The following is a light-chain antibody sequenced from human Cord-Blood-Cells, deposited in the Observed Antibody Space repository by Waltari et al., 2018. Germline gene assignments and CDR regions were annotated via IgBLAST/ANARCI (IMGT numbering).Light chain of an antibody. J-gene: IGKJ2*01. Sequence: DSQMNQSPSSLSASVGDRVTITCRASQSISSYLNWYQQKPWKAPKLLIYAASSLQSGVPSRFSGSGSGTDFTLTISSLQPEDFATYYCQQSYSTPYTFGQGTKLEIK. V-gene: IGKV1-39*01. CDR1: QSISSY. CDR3: QQSYSTPYT. CDR2: AAS.